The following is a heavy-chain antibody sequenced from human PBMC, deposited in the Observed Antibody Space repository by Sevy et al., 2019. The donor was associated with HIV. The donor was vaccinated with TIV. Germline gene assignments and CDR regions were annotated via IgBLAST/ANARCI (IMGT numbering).Heavy chain of an antibody. CDR3: ARGGGNGWYYFDY. D-gene: IGHD6-19*01. Sequence: ASVKVSCKASGGTFSSYGISWVRQAPGQGLEWMGGIIPILGTVNYAQKFQGRVTITAEESTKTAYMGLSSLGSEDTAVYYWARGGGNGWYYFDYWGQETLVTVSS. J-gene: IGHJ4*02. CDR2: IIPILGTV. V-gene: IGHV1-69*13. CDR1: GGTFSSYG.